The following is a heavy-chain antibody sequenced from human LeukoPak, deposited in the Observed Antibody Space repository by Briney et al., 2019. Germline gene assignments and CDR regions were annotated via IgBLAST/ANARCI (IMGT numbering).Heavy chain of an antibody. V-gene: IGHV3-48*01. CDR3: AREGYDTSDYYTRYFDY. Sequence: LPEGPLRLSCAASGFTFSIYNMNWPRRAPGKGVEGVSYITSISSTIYYADSVKGRFTISRDNAKTSLYLQMNSLRAEDTAVYYCAREGYDTSDYYTRYFDYWGQGTLVTVSS. CDR2: ITSISSTI. CDR1: GFTFSIYN. J-gene: IGHJ4*02. D-gene: IGHD3-22*01.